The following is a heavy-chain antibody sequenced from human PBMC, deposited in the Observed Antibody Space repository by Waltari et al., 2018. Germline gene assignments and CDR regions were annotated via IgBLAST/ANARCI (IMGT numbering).Heavy chain of an antibody. CDR3: AKAHWDYGNYYYYYMDG. J-gene: IGHJ6*03. Sequence: EVQLVESGGGLVQPGGSLRLSCAASGFTFNSYAMNWVRQAPGEGPEWGSTISCNGVSLYYADSVEGRFTISRDNSRNTVYLQMSSLRAEDTAIYYCAKAHWDYGNYYYYYMDGWGNGTTVIVSS. D-gene: IGHD1-7*01. V-gene: IGHV3-23*04. CDR1: GFTFNSYA. CDR2: ISCNGVSL.